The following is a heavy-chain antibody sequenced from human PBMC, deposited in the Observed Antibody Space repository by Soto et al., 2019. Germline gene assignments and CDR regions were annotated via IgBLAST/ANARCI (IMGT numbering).Heavy chain of an antibody. CDR1: GGTFSSYA. V-gene: IGHV1-69*13. CDR2: IIPIFGTA. CDR3: AGDLRIQLWPAQRYYYGMDV. J-gene: IGHJ6*02. Sequence: GASVKVSCKASGGTFSSYAISWVRQAPGQGLEWMGGIIPIFGTANYAQKFQGRVTITADESTSTAYMELSRLRSEDTAVYYCAGDLRIQLWPAQRYYYGMDVWGQGTTVTVSS. D-gene: IGHD5-18*01.